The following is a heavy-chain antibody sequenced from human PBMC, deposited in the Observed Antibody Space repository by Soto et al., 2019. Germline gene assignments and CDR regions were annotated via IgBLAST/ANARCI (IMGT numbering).Heavy chain of an antibody. CDR3: AISQDRGGRTTFIY. D-gene: IGHD3-16*01. CDR2: INWKSDI. J-gene: IGHJ4*02. V-gene: IGHV3-9*01. CDR1: GFTFDDNA. Sequence: GGSLRLSCAVSGFTFDDNAMHWVRQAPEKGLEWVSGINWKSDIGYADPVKGRFTISRDNAENSLYLQTNSLRAEDTALYYCAISQDRGGRTTFIYWGQGTQVTVSS.